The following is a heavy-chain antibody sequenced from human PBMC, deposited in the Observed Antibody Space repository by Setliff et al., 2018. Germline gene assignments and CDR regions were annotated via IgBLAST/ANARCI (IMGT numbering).Heavy chain of an antibody. D-gene: IGHD5-18*01. CDR3: AREGVDTRSSTDYRYYMDV. CDR1: GGTFSSYG. CDR2: TIPIFGKT. J-gene: IGHJ6*03. Sequence: SVKVSCKASGGTFSSYGISWVRQAPGQGLEWMGGTIPIFGKTNYAQKFQGRVTIITDESTSTAYMELRSLTSADTAVYYCAREGVDTRSSTDYRYYMDVWGKGTTVTVSS. V-gene: IGHV1-69*05.